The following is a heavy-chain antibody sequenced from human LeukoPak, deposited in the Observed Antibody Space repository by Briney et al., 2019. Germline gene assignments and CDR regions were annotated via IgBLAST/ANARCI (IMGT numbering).Heavy chain of an antibody. V-gene: IGHV3-15*01. CDR2: IKTKADGETT. D-gene: IGHD2/OR15-2a*01. Sequence: GGSLRLSCAASGFTFSNALMTWVRQAPGKGLEWVGRIKTKADGETTDYAAPVKGRFTISRDDSKDTLYLQMNCLKTEDTAVYFCTTFYVLSNYWSSSKFDYWGQGILVTVSS. CDR3: TTFYVLSNYWSSSKFDY. J-gene: IGHJ4*02. CDR1: GFTFSNAL.